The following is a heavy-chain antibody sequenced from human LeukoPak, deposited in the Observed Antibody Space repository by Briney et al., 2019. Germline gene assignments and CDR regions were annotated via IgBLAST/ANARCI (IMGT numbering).Heavy chain of an antibody. Sequence: GGSLRLSCAASGFTLSDYWMMWVRQTPEKGLEWVANINTDGSAEYYGDSVKGRFTISRDNAKNTLSLQMNSLRVEDTALYYCARGKIDFWGQGILVTVSS. CDR3: ARGKIDF. V-gene: IGHV3-7*01. J-gene: IGHJ4*02. CDR2: INTDGSAE. CDR1: GFTLSDYW.